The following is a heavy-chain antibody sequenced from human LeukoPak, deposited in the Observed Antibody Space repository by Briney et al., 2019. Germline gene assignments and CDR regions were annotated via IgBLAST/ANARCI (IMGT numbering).Heavy chain of an antibody. J-gene: IGHJ4*02. CDR3: ASIGRDY. V-gene: IGHV3-74*01. CDR2: INTDGSIT. Sequence: GSLRLSCAASGFTFSSYWMHWVRQAPGKGLVWVSRINTDGSITSYADPVKGRFTISRDNAKNTLYLQMNSLRAEDTAVYYCASIGRDYWGQGTLVTVSS. CDR1: GFTFSSYW. D-gene: IGHD1-26*01.